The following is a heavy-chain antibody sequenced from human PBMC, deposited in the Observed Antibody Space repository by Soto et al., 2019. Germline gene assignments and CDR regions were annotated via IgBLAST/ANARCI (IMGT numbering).Heavy chain of an antibody. CDR2: ISGSGGST. CDR3: AKDLYDIWEPVDY. Sequence: EVQLLESGGGLVQPGGSLRLSCAASGFTFSNYAMSWDRQAPGKGLEWVSGISGSGGSTYYADSVKGRFTISRDNSKNTLYLQMNSLRAEDTAIYYCAKDLYDIWEPVDYWGQGTLVTVSS. D-gene: IGHD3-9*01. V-gene: IGHV3-23*01. CDR1: GFTFSNYA. J-gene: IGHJ4*02.